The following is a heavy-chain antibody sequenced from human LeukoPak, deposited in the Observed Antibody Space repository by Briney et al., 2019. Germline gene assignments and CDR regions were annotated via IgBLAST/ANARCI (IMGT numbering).Heavy chain of an antibody. Sequence: PETLSLTCTVSGGSLSRYYWSWSRQPPGRGLEWIGCLYYSRSTNYHPSLRSRVTISVDTSKNQLYLKVTSVTAADTAVYFCAKDSTIGGYYFDYWGQGTLVTVSS. V-gene: IGHV4-59*01. CDR3: AKDSTIGGYYFDY. CDR1: GGSLSRYY. CDR2: LYYSRST. J-gene: IGHJ4*02. D-gene: IGHD3-10*01.